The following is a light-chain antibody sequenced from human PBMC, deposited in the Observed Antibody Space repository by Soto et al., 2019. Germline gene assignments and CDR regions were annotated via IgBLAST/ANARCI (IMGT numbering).Light chain of an antibody. CDR2: DAS. V-gene: IGKV3D-20*01. J-gene: IGKJ4*01. CDR3: QQYASSPST. CDR1: QSVGANY. Sequence: ENVLTQSPATLSLSPGQRATLSCGASQSVGANYLAWYQQRPGLAPRLLIYDASNRATGVPDRFSGSGSGTDFTLTINRLEPEDSAVYYCQQYASSPSTFGGGTNVEIQ.